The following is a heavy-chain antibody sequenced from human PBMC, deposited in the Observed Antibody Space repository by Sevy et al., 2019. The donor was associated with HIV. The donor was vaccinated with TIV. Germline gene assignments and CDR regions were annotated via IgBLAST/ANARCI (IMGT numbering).Heavy chain of an antibody. V-gene: IGHV3-23*01. CDR2: LSGNGGST. CDR1: GFTFSSYA. Sequence: GGSLRLSCAASGFTFSSYAMSWVRQAPGKGLEWVSGLSGNGGSTNYADSVKGRFALSRDNAKNTVYLQMTSLRPEDTAVYYCAKDVASPKPLYYFDFWGQGNLVTVSS. J-gene: IGHJ4*02. CDR3: AKDVASPKPLYYFDF.